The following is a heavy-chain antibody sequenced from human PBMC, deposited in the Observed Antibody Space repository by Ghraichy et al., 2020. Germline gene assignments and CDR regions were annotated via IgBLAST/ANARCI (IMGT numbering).Heavy chain of an antibody. D-gene: IGHD4-23*01. V-gene: IGHV3-30*18. CDR1: GFTFSSYA. CDR2: ISYEETKR. Sequence: GGSLRLSCAASGFTFSSYAMHWVRQAPGKGLEWVAVISYEETKRFYADSVKGRFIISRDNSKNTLYLQMNSLRAEDTAVYYCAKRADYGGNSWTSFDSWGPSPLLTVSS. J-gene: IGHJ5*01. CDR3: AKRADYGGNSWTSFDS.